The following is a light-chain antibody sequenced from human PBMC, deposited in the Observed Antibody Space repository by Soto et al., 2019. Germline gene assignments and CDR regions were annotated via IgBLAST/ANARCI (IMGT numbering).Light chain of an antibody. J-gene: IGKJ4*01. CDR2: GAS. V-gene: IGKV3-15*01. CDR1: HSVNIN. CDR3: QQYNNSRT. Sequence: EIVMTQSPATLSVSPGERVTLSCRASHSVNINLAWYQQKPGQAPRLLIYGASTRGTGVPARCSGSGSGTEITITISSLQYEYFAVYYYQQYNNSRTFGGGTKVEIK.